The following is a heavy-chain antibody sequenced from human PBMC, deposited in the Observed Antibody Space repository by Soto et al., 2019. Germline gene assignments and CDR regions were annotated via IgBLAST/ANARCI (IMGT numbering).Heavy chain of an antibody. D-gene: IGHD3-3*01. V-gene: IGHV1-18*01. J-gene: IGHJ4*02. CDR1: GYTFTSYG. Sequence: ASVKVSCKASGYTFTSYGISWVRQAPGQGLEWMGWISAYNGNTNYAQKLQGRVTMTTDTSTSTAYMELRSLRSDDTAVYYCARDRGRFFFNSHGSPQIDYLCQATLVTVSS. CDR2: ISAYNGNT. CDR3: ARDRGRFFFNSHGSPQIDY.